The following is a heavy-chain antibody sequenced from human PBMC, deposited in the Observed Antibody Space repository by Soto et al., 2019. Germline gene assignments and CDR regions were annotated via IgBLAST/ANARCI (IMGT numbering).Heavy chain of an antibody. D-gene: IGHD3-22*01. J-gene: IGHJ4*02. V-gene: IGHV5-51*01. CDR3: VRSDNGGCYIFDY. CDR1: GYSFTSYW. Sequence: GESLKISCKASGYSFTSYWIGWVRQMPGKGLEWMGIIYPGDSEIRYSPSFQGQVTMSADRSTNTAYLQWNSLKASDSAMYYCVRSDNGGCYIFDYWGQGTLVTVSS. CDR2: IYPGDSEI.